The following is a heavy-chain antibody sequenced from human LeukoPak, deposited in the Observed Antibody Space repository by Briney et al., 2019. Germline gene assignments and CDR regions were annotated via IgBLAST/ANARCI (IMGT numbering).Heavy chain of an antibody. CDR1: GFTFSNYA. J-gene: IGHJ6*03. D-gene: IGHD5-12*01. CDR2: ISGNGRSA. CDR3: AKCRGNSRFDSLYMDV. V-gene: IGHV3-23*01. Sequence: GGSLRLSCAASGFTFSNYAMTWVRQVPGKGLERVSIISGNGRSAYHADSVKGRFTMSRDNSKNSVSLQMNSLRVEDTAVYYCAKCRGNSRFDSLYMDVWRKGTTVIVS.